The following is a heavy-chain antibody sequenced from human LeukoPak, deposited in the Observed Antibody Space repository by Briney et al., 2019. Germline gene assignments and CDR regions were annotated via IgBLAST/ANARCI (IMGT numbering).Heavy chain of an antibody. J-gene: IGHJ4*02. CDR2: INPNSGGT. CDR3: ARGSFSGGVIVLFDY. CDR1: GGTFSNYV. V-gene: IGHV1-2*02. Sequence: GASVKVSCKASGGTFSNYVVSWVRQAPGQGLEWMGWINPNSGGTNYAQKFQGRVTMTRDTSISTAYMELSRLRSDDTAVYYCARGSFSGGVIVLFDYWGQGTLVTVSS. D-gene: IGHD3-16*02.